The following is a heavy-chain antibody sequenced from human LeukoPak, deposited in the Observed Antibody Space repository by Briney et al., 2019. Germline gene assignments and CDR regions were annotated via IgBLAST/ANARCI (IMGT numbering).Heavy chain of an antibody. CDR1: GFTFSSYA. Sequence: GGSLRLSCAASGFTFSSYAMTWVRQAPGKGLEWVSAISGGGGGTFYADSVKGRFTISRDNSKNTLYLQMNSPRAEDTAVYYCAKEVSRDGYNGDYWGQEPWSPSPQ. CDR2: ISGGGGGT. D-gene: IGHD5-24*01. V-gene: IGHV3-23*01. J-gene: IGHJ4*01. CDR3: AKEVSRDGYNGDY.